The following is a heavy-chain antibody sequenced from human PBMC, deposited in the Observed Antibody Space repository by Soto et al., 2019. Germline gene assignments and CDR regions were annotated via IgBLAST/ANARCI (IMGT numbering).Heavy chain of an antibody. D-gene: IGHD6-19*01. CDR2: ISYDGSNK. Sequence: LRLSCAASGFTFSSYGMHWVRQAPGKGLEWVAVISYDGSNKYYADSVKGRFTISRDNSKNTLYLQMNSLRAEDTAVYYCAKDGLMAYYYYYGMDVWGQGTTVTVSS. V-gene: IGHV3-30*18. J-gene: IGHJ6*02. CDR1: GFTFSSYG. CDR3: AKDGLMAYYYYYGMDV.